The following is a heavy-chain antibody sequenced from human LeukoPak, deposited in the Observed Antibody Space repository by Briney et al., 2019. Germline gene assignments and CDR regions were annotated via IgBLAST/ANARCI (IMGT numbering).Heavy chain of an antibody. CDR3: ARHLRSTSTSFDY. CDR1: GGSFNGYY. Sequence: SETLSLTCAVYGGSFNGYYWSWIRQPPGKGLEWIGEIKFSGETKYNPSLKSRVTISGDTSKNQFSLKLSSVTAADTAVYYCARHLRSTSTSFDYWGRGTLLTVSS. CDR2: IKFSGET. V-gene: IGHV4-34*01. D-gene: IGHD2-2*01. J-gene: IGHJ4*02.